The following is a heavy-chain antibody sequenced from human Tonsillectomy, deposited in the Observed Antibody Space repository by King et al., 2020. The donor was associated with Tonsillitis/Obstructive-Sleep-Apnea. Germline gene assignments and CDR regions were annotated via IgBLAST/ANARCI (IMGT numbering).Heavy chain of an antibody. CDR1: GFIFSNAW. Sequence: VQLVESGGGLVKLGGSLRLSCAASGFIFSNAWMNWVRQAPGKGLEWVGHIKSEADGGTTDHAAPVKGRFTISRDDSKNTVYLQMKSLKTEDTAVYYCTTPYCNTNRCGMDVWGQGTTVTVSS. CDR2: IKSEADGGTT. V-gene: IGHV3-15*07. J-gene: IGHJ6*02. D-gene: IGHD2/OR15-2a*01. CDR3: TTPYCNTNRCGMDV.